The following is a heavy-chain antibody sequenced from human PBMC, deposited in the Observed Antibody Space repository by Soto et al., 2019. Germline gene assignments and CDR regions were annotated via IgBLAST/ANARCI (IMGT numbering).Heavy chain of an antibody. CDR2: ISSSSSTI. V-gene: IGHV3-48*02. CDR1: GFTFSSYS. J-gene: IGHJ6*02. D-gene: IGHD2-15*01. CDR3: ARDFSVVVAAFYYYYYGMDV. Sequence: VQLVESGGGLVQPGGSLRLSCAASGFTFSSYSMNWVRQAPGKGLEWVSYISSSSSTIYYADSVKGRFTISRDNAKNSLYLQMNSLRDEDTAVYYCARDFSVVVAAFYYYYYGMDVWGQGTTVTVSS.